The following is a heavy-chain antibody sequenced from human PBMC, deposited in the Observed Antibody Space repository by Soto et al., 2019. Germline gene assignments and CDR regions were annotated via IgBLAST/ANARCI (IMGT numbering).Heavy chain of an antibody. J-gene: IGHJ5*02. D-gene: IGHD2-2*01. V-gene: IGHV1-18*01. CDR3: AMIGYCRSNSCPEP. CDR2: ISAYNGNT. Sequence: ASVKVSWKASGYTFTSYGISWVRQAPGQGLEWMGWISAYNGNTNYAQKLQGRVTMTTDTSTSTAYMELRSLRSDDTAVYYCAMIGYCRSNSCPEPWDQGTMVRVST. CDR1: GYTFTSYG.